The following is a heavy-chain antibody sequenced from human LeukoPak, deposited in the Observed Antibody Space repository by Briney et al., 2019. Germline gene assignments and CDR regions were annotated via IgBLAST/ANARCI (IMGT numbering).Heavy chain of an antibody. CDR1: GFTFNSYA. J-gene: IGHJ5*02. Sequence: PGRSLRLSCTASGFTFNSYAMSWVRQAPGKGLEWVSAISGTGGSTYYADSVKGRFTISRDNSKNTLYLQMNSLRTEDTAVYYCAKDVVVVPAAKGVSNWFDPWGQGTLVTVSS. CDR3: AKDVVVVPAAKGVSNWFDP. V-gene: IGHV3-23*01. CDR2: ISGTGGST. D-gene: IGHD2-2*01.